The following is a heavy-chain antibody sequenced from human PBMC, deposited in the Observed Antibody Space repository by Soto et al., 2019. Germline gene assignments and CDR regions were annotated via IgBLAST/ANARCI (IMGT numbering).Heavy chain of an antibody. CDR1: GFTFSSYA. CDR2: ISGSGGST. Sequence: EVQLLESGGGLVQPGGSLRLSCAASGFTFSSYAMSWVRQAPGKGLEWVSAISGSGGSTYYADSVKGRFTISSDNSKNTLYLQMNSLRAEDTAVYYCATTDPLYYYGSGIDYWGQGTLVTVSS. CDR3: ATTDPLYYYGSGIDY. V-gene: IGHV3-23*01. D-gene: IGHD3-10*01. J-gene: IGHJ4*02.